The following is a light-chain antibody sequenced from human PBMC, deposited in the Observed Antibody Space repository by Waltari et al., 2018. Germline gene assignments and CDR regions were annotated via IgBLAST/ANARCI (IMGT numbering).Light chain of an antibody. CDR1: SRDVGFYNY. CDR2: DVS. V-gene: IGLV2-14*01. Sequence: QSALTQPTSVSGSPGQSITISCTGTSRDVGFYNYVSWYQQYPGKVPTLLIYDVSDRPSGVSSRFSGSKSGNTASLTISGLQADDEADYYCNSYTGSSSWVFGGGTKLTVL. J-gene: IGLJ3*02. CDR3: NSYTGSSSWV.